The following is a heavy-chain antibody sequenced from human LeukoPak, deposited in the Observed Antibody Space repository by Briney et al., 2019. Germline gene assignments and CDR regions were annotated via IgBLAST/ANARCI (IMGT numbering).Heavy chain of an antibody. V-gene: IGHV1-46*01. CDR3: ARVPNWRYYLDY. D-gene: IGHD2-8*01. Sequence: ASVKVSCKASGYTLSSYDMHWVRQAPGQGLEWMAIINPSAGSTDYARKFQGRVTVTRDTSTSTVYMELSSLTSEDTAVYYCARVPNWRYYLDYWGQGTLVTVSS. CDR1: GYTLSSYD. CDR2: INPSAGST. J-gene: IGHJ4*02.